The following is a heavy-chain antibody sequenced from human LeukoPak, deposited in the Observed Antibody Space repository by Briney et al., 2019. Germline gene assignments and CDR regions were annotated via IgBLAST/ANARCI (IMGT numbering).Heavy chain of an antibody. J-gene: IGHJ4*02. V-gene: IGHV3-20*04. CDR2: INWNGGST. Sequence: PGGSLRLSCAASGFTFSDYYMSWVRQAPGKGLEWVSGINWNGGSTGYADSVKGRFTISRDNAKNSLYLQMNSLRAEDTALYYCARENCSGGSCYDPYFDYWGQGTLVTVSS. D-gene: IGHD2-15*01. CDR3: ARENCSGGSCYDPYFDY. CDR1: GFTFSDYY.